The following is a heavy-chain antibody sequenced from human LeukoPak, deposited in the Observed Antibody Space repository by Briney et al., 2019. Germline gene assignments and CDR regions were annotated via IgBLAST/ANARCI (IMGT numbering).Heavy chain of an antibody. CDR2: INVNGGAM. J-gene: IGHJ4*02. D-gene: IGHD6-13*01. Sequence: PGGSLRLSCAASGFSFNDYYYSWIRQAPGKGLEWVSFINVNGGAMYYADFVKGRFTISRQNAQNSVYLEMNSLRDEDTAVYYCARGPRILAAGSYFFDYWGQGSLVTVSS. V-gene: IGHV3-11*01. CDR1: GFSFNDYY. CDR3: ARGPRILAAGSYFFDY.